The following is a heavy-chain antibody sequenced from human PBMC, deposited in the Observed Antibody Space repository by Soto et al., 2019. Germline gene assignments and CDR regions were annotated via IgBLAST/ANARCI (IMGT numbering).Heavy chain of an antibody. V-gene: IGHV4-34*01. D-gene: IGHD2-2*01. CDR2: VNHSGTT. J-gene: IGHJ4*02. Sequence: QVQLQQWGVGLLKPSETLSLTCAVYGGSFSGYYWTWIRQPPEKGLDWIGEVNHSGTTYFNHSLKHRVTISVPTPTHQFSLKMTSVSAADTAVYYCARGIGYCSSINCYSSRRVRFDSWGQGPLVTVSS. CDR3: ARGIGYCSSINCYSSRRVRFDS. CDR1: GGSFSGYY.